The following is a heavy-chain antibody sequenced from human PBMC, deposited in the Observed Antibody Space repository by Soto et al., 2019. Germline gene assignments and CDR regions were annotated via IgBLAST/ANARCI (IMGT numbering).Heavy chain of an antibody. Sequence: SETLSLTCTVSGGSIGTYYWSCIRQPPGKGLEWIGYIYYRGNTDYNPSLKSRVTISLDTPKNQFSLKLSSVTAADTAVYYCARHPGYYDILTGYTTYYFDYWGQGILVTVSS. V-gene: IGHV4-59*08. CDR1: GGSIGTYY. CDR2: IYYRGNT. D-gene: IGHD3-9*01. CDR3: ARHPGYYDILTGYTTYYFDY. J-gene: IGHJ4*02.